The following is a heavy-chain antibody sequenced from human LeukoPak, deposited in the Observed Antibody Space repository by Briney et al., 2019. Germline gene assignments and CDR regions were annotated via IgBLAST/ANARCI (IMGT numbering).Heavy chain of an antibody. V-gene: IGHV3-48*01. CDR3: ARRRYSVYDFDY. CDR2: IRNSTSTI. D-gene: IGHD5/OR15-5a*01. J-gene: IGHJ4*02. Sequence: GGSLRLSCAASGFTFSLYNMNWVRQAPGKGLEWVSYIRNSTSTIYYADSVKGRFTISRDNSKNTLYLQMNSLRAEDTAVYYCARRRYSVYDFDYWGQGTLVTVSS. CDR1: GFTFSLYN.